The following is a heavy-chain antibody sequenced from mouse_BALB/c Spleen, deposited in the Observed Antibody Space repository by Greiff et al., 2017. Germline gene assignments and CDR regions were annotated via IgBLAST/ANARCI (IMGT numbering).Heavy chain of an antibody. V-gene: IGHV3-2*02. CDR1: GYSITSDYA. J-gene: IGHJ4*01. D-gene: IGHD2-12*01. CDR3: ARRGQYEAYAMDY. CDR2: ISYSGST. Sequence: DVKLQESGPGLVKPSQSLSLTCTVTGYSITSDYAWNWIRQFPGNKLEWMGYISYSGSTSYNPSLKSRISITRDTSKNQFFLQLNSVTTEDTATYYCARRGQYEAYAMDYWGQGTSVTVSS.